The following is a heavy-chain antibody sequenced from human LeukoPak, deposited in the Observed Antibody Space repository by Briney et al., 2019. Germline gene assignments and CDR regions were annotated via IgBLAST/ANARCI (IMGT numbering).Heavy chain of an antibody. D-gene: IGHD3-3*01. Sequence: SETLSLTCTVSGGSISSGGYYWSWIRQPPGKGLEWIGYIYHSGSSYYNPSLKSRVTMSVDTSKNQFSLKLSSVTAADAAVYYCARGHESVWSGYYKEPLYYFDYWGQGTLVTVSS. CDR3: ARGHESVWSGYYKEPLYYFDY. CDR1: GGSISSGGYY. CDR2: IYHSGSS. V-gene: IGHV4-30-2*01. J-gene: IGHJ4*02.